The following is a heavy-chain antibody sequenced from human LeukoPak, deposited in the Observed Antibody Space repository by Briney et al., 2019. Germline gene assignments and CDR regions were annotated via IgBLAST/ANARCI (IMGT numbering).Heavy chain of an antibody. CDR3: AKAYYDFWSGYYQALFDY. Sequence: PGGSLRLSCAASGFTFSSYGMHWVRQAPGKGLEWVAVISYDGSNKYYADSVKGRFTISRDNSKNTLYLQMNSLRAEDTAVYYCAKAYYDFWSGYYQALFDYWGQGTLVTVSS. J-gene: IGHJ4*02. CDR1: GFTFSSYG. CDR2: ISYDGSNK. D-gene: IGHD3-3*01. V-gene: IGHV3-30*18.